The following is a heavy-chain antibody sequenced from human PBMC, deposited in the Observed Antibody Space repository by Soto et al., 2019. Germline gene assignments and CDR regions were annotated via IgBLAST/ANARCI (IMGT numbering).Heavy chain of an antibody. Sequence: PGGSLRLSCVASGFTFTSYWMSWVRQAPGKGLEWVANIKGDGSEKRYVDSVKGRLTISRDNAKNPVYLQMNSLRVEDTALYYCGRDEVRNGVGVWGQGTTVTVSS. V-gene: IGHV3-7*01. CDR1: GFTFTSYW. CDR2: IKGDGSEK. CDR3: GRDEVRNGVGV. J-gene: IGHJ6*02.